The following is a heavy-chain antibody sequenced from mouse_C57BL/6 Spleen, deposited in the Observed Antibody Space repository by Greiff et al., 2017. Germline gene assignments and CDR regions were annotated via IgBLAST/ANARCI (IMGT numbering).Heavy chain of an antibody. CDR2: IDPSDSYT. CDR1: GYTFTSYW. V-gene: IGHV1-69*01. Sequence: VQLQQSGAELVMPGASVKLSCKASGYTFTSYWMHWVKQRPGQGLEWIGEIDPSDSYTNYNQKFKGKSTLTVDKSSSTAYMQLSSLTSEDSAVCYCARTGYWSAWFAYWGQGTLVTVSA. CDR3: ARTGYWSAWFAY. D-gene: IGHD2-3*01. J-gene: IGHJ3*01.